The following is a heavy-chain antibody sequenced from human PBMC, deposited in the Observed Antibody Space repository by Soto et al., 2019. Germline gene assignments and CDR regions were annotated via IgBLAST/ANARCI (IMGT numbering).Heavy chain of an antibody. CDR2: IYYSGSS. J-gene: IGHJ3*01. CDR3: AGNGTVLLSEGNDAFDV. CDR1: GGSLSTTY. Sequence: QVQLQESGPGLVKPSETLSLTCTLSGGSLSTTYWRWIRLSPGRGLEWIGHIYYSGSSNYNPSLNRRVTISVDKSNNKFYLKLPSVTPSYTCVYFCAGNGTVLLSEGNDAFDVWGRGTLVTVSS. D-gene: IGHD2-21*01. V-gene: IGHV4-59*01.